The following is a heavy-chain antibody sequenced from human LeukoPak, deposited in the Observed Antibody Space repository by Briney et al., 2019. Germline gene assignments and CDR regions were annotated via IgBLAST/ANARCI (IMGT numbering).Heavy chain of an antibody. Sequence: SETLPLTCTVSGGSISSGDYYWSWIRQPPGKGLEWIGYIYYSGSTYYNPSLKSRVTISVDTSKNQFSLKLSSVTAADTAVYYCARDRGSGSYQHYYYYYYMDVWGKGTTVTVSS. D-gene: IGHD3-10*01. V-gene: IGHV4-30-4*08. CDR3: ARDRGSGSYQHYYYYYYMDV. CDR2: IYYSGST. CDR1: GGSISSGDYY. J-gene: IGHJ6*03.